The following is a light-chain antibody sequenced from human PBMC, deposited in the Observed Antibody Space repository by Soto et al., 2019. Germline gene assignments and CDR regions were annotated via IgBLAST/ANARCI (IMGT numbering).Light chain of an antibody. V-gene: IGKV1-5*03. J-gene: IGKJ1*01. CDR3: QQYNSYPVT. CDR2: KAS. CDR1: QSISSW. Sequence: DSQKTSSPSTLSASEGDRVTITCRASQSISSWLAWYQQKPGKAPKLLIYKASSLESGVPSRFSGSGSGTEFTLTISSLQPDDFATYYCQQYNSYPVTFGQGTKVDIK.